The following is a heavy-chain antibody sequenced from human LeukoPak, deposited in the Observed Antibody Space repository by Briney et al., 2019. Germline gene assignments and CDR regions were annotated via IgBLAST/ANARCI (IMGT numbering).Heavy chain of an antibody. Sequence: SETLSLTCSVSGDSISGSDYYWGWIRQPPEKGLEWIGSIYYSGSTYYNPSLKSRVTISVDTSKNQFSLKLSSVTAADTAVYYCARTEDTAMVTNWGQGTLVTVSS. D-gene: IGHD5-18*01. CDR2: IYYSGST. CDR3: ARTEDTAMVTN. V-gene: IGHV4-39*07. J-gene: IGHJ4*02. CDR1: GDSISGSDYY.